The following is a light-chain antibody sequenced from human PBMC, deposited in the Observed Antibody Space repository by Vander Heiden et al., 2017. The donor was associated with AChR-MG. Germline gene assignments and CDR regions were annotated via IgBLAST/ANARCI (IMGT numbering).Light chain of an antibody. CDR1: SSDVGGYNY. CDR2: DVS. J-gene: IGLJ2*01. Sequence: QSALTQPASVSGSPGQSITISCTGTSSDVGGYNYVSWYQRHPGKAPKLMIYDVSNRPSGVSNRFSGSKSGNTASLTISGLQAEDEADYYCISYTSSSSHVVFGGGTALTVL. V-gene: IGLV2-14*03. CDR3: ISYTSSSSHVV.